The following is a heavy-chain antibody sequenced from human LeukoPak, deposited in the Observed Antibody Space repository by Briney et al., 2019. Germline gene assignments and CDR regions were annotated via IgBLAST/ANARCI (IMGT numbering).Heavy chain of an antibody. D-gene: IGHD6-13*01. CDR1: GYTFTSYG. CDR2: ISAYNGNT. CDR3: ARSLDYSSSPTPFFDY. J-gene: IGHJ4*02. Sequence: ASVKVSCKASGYTFTSYGISWVRQAPGQGLEWMGWISAYNGNTNYAQKLQGRVTMTTDTSTSTAYMELRSLRSDDTAVYYCARSLDYSSSPTPFFDYWGQGTLVTVSS. V-gene: IGHV1-18*01.